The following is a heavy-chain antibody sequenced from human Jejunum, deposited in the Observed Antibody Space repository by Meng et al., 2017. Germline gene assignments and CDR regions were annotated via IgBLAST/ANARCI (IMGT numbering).Heavy chain of an antibody. CDR2: TYYRSKWYN. CDR3: ARGAYSSNWF. J-gene: IGHJ4*02. V-gene: IGHV6-1*01. Sequence: SQTPSLTCAISGDSVPSNSAAWHWIRQSPSRGLEWLGRTYYRSKWYNDYAVSLKSRITVTPNTSKNQFSLQLDSVTPEDTDVYYCARGAYSSNWFWGQGTLVTVSS. CDR1: GDSVPSNSAA. D-gene: IGHD6-13*01.